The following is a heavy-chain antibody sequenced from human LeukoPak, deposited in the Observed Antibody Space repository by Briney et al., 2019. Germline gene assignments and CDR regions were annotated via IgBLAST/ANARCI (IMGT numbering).Heavy chain of an antibody. CDR1: GYTFTSYG. V-gene: IGHV1-18*01. Sequence: GASVKVSCKASGYTFTSYGISWVRQAPGQGLEWMGWISAYNGNTNYAQKLQGRATMTTDTSTSTAYMELRSLRSDDTAVYYCARGPIPYSGSPFIDYWGQGTLVSGSS. CDR3: ARGPIPYSGSPFIDY. D-gene: IGHD1-26*01. J-gene: IGHJ4*02. CDR2: ISAYNGNT.